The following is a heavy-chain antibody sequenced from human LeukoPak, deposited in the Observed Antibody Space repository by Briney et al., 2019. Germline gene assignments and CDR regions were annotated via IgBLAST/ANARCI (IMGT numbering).Heavy chain of an antibody. CDR3: AGYHRDGSVPFDY. D-gene: IGHD3-10*01. CDR2: INPDSGGT. J-gene: IGHJ4*02. CDR1: GYTFSGFY. V-gene: IGHV1-2*02. Sequence: ASVKVSCKASGYTFSGFYTHWVRQAPGQGLEWMGWINPDSGGTDYAQKFQGRVTMTRDTSISTAYMELSSLTSDDAAVYYCAGYHRDGSVPFDYWGQGTLVTVSS.